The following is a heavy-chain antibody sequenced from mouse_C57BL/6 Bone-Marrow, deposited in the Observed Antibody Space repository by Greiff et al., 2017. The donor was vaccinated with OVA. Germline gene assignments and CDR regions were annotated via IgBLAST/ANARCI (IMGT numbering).Heavy chain of an antibody. Sequence: LVESGGGLVQPGGSLKLSCAASGFTFSDYYMYWVRQTPEKRLEWVAYISNGGGSTYYPDTVKGRFTISRDNAKNTLYLQMSRLKSEDTAMYYCARHYHSDAMDYWGQGTSVTVSS. V-gene: IGHV5-12*01. CDR2: ISNGGGST. J-gene: IGHJ4*01. CDR3: ARHYHSDAMDY. CDR1: GFTFSDYY.